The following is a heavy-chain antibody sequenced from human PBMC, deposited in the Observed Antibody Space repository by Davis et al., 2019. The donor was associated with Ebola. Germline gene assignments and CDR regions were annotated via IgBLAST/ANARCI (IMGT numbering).Heavy chain of an antibody. CDR3: TRGFTIFGVVAYGMDV. Sequence: GESLKISCAASGFTFSNAWMNWVRQAPGKGLEWVGRIKSKTDGGTTDYAAPVKGRFTISRDDSKNTLYLQMNSLKTEDTAVYYCTRGFTIFGVVAYGMDVWGQGTTVTVSS. J-gene: IGHJ6*02. CDR1: GFTFSNAW. CDR2: IKSKTDGGTT. D-gene: IGHD3-3*01. V-gene: IGHV3-15*07.